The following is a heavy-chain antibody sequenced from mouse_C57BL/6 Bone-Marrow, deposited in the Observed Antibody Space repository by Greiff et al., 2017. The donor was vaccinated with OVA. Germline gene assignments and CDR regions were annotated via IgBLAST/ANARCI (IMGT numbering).Heavy chain of an antibody. D-gene: IGHD3-3*01. CDR3: AREGLGQAYAMDY. Sequence: QVQLQQSGPELVKPGASVTISCKASGYAFSSSWMNWVKQRPGKGLEWIGRIYPGAGDTNSNGKFKGKATLTADQSSSTAYMQLSSLTSDDSEVYFGAREGLGQAYAMDYWGQGTSVTVSS. CDR2: IYPGAGDT. V-gene: IGHV1-82*01. CDR1: GYAFSSSW. J-gene: IGHJ4*01.